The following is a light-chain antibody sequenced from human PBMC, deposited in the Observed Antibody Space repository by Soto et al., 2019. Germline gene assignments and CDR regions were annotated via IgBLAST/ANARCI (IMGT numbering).Light chain of an antibody. V-gene: IGKV3D-15*01. J-gene: IGKJ4*01. CDR2: GAS. CDR3: XQXNNWPLT. Sequence: EIVMTQSPATLSVSPGERATLSCRASQSVSSNLAWYQQKPGQAPRLLIYGASTRATGIPARFSGSGSGTEFTLTISSXQSEDFXVXXXXQXNNWPLTFGGGTKVEIK. CDR1: QSVSSN.